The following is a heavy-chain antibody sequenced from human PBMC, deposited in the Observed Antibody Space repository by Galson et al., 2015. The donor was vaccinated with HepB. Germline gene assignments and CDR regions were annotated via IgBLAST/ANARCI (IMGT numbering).Heavy chain of an antibody. V-gene: IGHV3-11*01. CDR3: AREQHQLIRDLKD. CDR1: GFTFSDHF. Sequence: SLRLYSAGSGFTFSDHFMTWTRQAPGKGLESVSHISGRGSTIYYAPSVRGRFTISRDNAKNSLYLQMNSLRPDDTAVYYCAREQHQLIRDLKDWGRGTLVTVSS. D-gene: IGHD1-1*01. CDR2: ISGRGSTI. J-gene: IGHJ4*02.